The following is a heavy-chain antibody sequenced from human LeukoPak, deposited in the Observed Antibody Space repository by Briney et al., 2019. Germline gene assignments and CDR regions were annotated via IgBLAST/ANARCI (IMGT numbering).Heavy chain of an antibody. J-gene: IGHJ5*02. CDR1: GGSISSGGYS. D-gene: IGHD1-7*01. CDR2: VSNSGST. CDR3: ARVATGAKPFDP. V-gene: IGHV4-61*08. Sequence: SETLSLTCAVSGGSISSGGYSWSWIRQPPEKELEWIGYVSNSGSTDYHPSLKSRVTISVDTSKNLFSLKLSSVTAADTAVYYCARVATGAKPFDPWGQGTLVTVSS.